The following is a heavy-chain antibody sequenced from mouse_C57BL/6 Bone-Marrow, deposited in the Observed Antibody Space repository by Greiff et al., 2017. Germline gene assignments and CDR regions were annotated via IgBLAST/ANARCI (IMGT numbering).Heavy chain of an antibody. D-gene: IGHD1-1*01. CDR2: IYPSDSET. CDR3: ARRDLLRRDYYAMDY. Sequence: QVLLQQPGAELVRPGSSVKLSCKASGYTFTSYWMDWVKQRPGQGLEWIGNIYPSDSETHYNQKFKDKATLTVDKSSSTAYMQLSSLTSEDSAVYYCARRDLLRRDYYAMDYWGQGTSVTVSS. CDR1: GYTFTSYW. V-gene: IGHV1-61*01. J-gene: IGHJ4*01.